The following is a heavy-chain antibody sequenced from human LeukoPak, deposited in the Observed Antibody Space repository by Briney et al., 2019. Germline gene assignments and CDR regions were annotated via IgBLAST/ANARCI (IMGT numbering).Heavy chain of an antibody. V-gene: IGHV3-33*01. D-gene: IGHD3-16*01. J-gene: IGHJ4*02. CDR2: IWYDGSKA. CDR3: ARHRDDAGGAGQYYFDY. CDR1: GFTFSISG. Sequence: GRSLRLSCAASGFTFSISGMHWLRQTPGKGLQWVAVIWYDGSKAYYADSVKGRFTISRDNSKNTLYLQMNSLRAEDTAVYYFARHRDDAGGAGQYYFDYWGQGTLVTVSS.